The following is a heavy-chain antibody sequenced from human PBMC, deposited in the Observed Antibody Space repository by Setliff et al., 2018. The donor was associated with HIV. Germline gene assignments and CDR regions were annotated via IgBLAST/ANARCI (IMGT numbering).Heavy chain of an antibody. CDR2: INPNNGVA. CDR1: GYTFTGYY. D-gene: IGHD6-19*01. Sequence: ASVKVSCKASGYTFTGYYMHWVRQAPGQGLEWMGWINPNNGVANYAQRFQGKVTITADKSTSTAYMELSSLRSEDTAVYYCARNPEMAALNYFYYYMDVWGKGTTVTVSS. J-gene: IGHJ6*03. CDR3: ARNPEMAALNYFYYYMDV. V-gene: IGHV1-2*02.